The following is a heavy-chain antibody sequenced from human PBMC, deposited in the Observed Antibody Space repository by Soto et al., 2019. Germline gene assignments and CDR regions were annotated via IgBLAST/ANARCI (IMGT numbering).Heavy chain of an antibody. CDR3: GRDLHIAAADY. CDR1: GFTFTACV. Sequence: LRLSCAASGFTFTACVIHWVRRTPGKGLVCVSRINRDGSATNYADSVKGRFTVSRDNAKKTVFLQMNSLRAEDTAVYYCGRDLHIAAADYWGRGALVTVSS. V-gene: IGHV3-74*01. J-gene: IGHJ4*02. D-gene: IGHD6-25*01. CDR2: INRDGSAT.